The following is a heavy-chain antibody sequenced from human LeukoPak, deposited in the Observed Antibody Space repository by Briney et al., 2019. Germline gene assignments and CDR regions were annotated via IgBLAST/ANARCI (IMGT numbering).Heavy chain of an antibody. CDR3: AGERLGYCSSTSCQQNYYYYGMDV. V-gene: IGHV4-39*07. D-gene: IGHD2-2*01. CDR2: INHSGST. CDR1: GGSISSGGYY. Sequence: TSETLSLTCTVSGGSISSGGYYWSWIRQPPGKGLEWIGEINHSGSTNYNPSLKSRFTISVDTSKNQFSLKLSSVTAADTAVYYCAGERLGYCSSTSCQQNYYYYGMDVWAKGPRSPSP. J-gene: IGHJ6*02.